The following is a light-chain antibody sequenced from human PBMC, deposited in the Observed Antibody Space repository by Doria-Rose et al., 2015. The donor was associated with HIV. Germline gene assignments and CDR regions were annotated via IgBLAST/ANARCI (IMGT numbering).Light chain of an antibody. J-gene: IGLJ1*01. V-gene: IGLV3-1*01. CDR3: QAWDSNTAV. CDR1: KLGDKY. CDR2: QDS. Sequence: SYELTQLPSMSVSPGQTASITCSGDKLGDKYAYWYQQKPGQSPVLVIYQDSKRPSGIPERFSGSNSGNTATLTISGTQALDEADYSCQAWDSNTAVFGTGTKVTVL.